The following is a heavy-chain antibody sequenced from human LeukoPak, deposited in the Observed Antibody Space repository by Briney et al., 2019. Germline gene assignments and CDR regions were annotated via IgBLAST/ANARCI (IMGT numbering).Heavy chain of an antibody. CDR3: TRGRGSGHKENWFDP. J-gene: IGHJ5*02. D-gene: IGHD6-19*01. CDR1: ASTFTTYD. CDR2: MNPNSGNT. V-gene: IGHV1-8*01. Sequence: SVKLSCNASASTFTTYDITWDRQATGQGLEWMGRMNPNSGNTGYTQKFQGRVTMTRNTSISTAYMELSSLRSEDTAVYYCTRGRGSGHKENWFDPWGQGTLVTVSS.